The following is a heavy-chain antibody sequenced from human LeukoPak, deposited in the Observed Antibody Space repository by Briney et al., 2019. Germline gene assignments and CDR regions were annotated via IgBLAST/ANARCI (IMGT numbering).Heavy chain of an antibody. CDR2: IYPGDSDT. Sequence: GESLKISCKGSGYSFTSYWIGWVRQMPGKGLEWMGIIYPGDSDTRSSPSFQGQVTISADKSISTAYLQWSSLKASDTAMYYCARTTMVRGVLRWFDPWGQGTLVTVSS. CDR1: GYSFTSYW. J-gene: IGHJ5*02. D-gene: IGHD3-10*01. V-gene: IGHV5-51*01. CDR3: ARTTMVRGVLRWFDP.